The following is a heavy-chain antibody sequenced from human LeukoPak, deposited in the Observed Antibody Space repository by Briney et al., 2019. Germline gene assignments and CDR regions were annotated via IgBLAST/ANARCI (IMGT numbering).Heavy chain of an antibody. D-gene: IGHD3-10*01. V-gene: IGHV4-30-2*01. J-gene: IGHJ3*02. CDR2: IYHSGST. CDR3: ARETSPNYYGSGSYGFDI. CDR1: GGSISSGGYS. Sequence: SQTLSLTCAVSGGSISSGGYSWSWIRQPPGKGLEYIGYIYHSGSTSYNPSLKSRVTISVDRSKNQFSLKLNSVTAADTAVYYCARETSPNYYGSGSYGFDIWGQGTMVTVSS.